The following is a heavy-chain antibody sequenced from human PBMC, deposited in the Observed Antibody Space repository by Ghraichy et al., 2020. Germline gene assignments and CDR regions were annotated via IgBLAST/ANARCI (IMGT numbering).Heavy chain of an antibody. CDR3: AGGTVTIFGVVRGGVDY. J-gene: IGHJ4*02. Sequence: SETLSLTCTVSGYSISSGYYWGWIRQPPGKGLEWIGSIYHSGSTYYNPSLKSRVTISVDTSKNQFSLKLSSVTAADTAVYYCAGGTVTIFGVVRGGVDYWGQGTLVTVSS. CDR1: GYSISSGYY. CDR2: IYHSGST. V-gene: IGHV4-38-2*02. D-gene: IGHD3-3*01.